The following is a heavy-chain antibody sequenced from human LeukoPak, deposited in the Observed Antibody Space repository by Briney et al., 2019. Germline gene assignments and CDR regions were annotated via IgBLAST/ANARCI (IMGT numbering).Heavy chain of an antibody. J-gene: IGHJ4*02. CDR1: GFTFSSYA. D-gene: IGHD3-22*01. V-gene: IGHV3-23*01. CDR2: ISGSGGST. Sequence: PGGSLRLSCAASGFTFSSYAMSWVRQAPGKGLEWVSAISGSGGSTYYADSVKGRFTISRDNSKNTLYLQMNSLRAEDTAVYYCAKTTYYDSSEGGFFDYWGQGTLVTVSS. CDR3: AKTTYYDSSEGGFFDY.